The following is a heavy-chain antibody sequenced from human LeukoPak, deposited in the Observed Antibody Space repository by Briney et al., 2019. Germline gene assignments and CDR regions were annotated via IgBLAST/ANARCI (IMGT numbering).Heavy chain of an antibody. CDR2: ISGSGGST. CDR1: GFTFSGYA. V-gene: IGHV3-23*01. D-gene: IGHD3-22*01. CDR3: ANSEVVVIIPFDY. Sequence: PGGSLRLSCAASGFTFSGYAMSWVRQAPGKGLEWVSAISGSGGSTYYADSVKGRFTISRDNSKNTLYLQMNSLRAEDTAVYYCANSEVVVIIPFDYWGQGTLVTVSS. J-gene: IGHJ4*02.